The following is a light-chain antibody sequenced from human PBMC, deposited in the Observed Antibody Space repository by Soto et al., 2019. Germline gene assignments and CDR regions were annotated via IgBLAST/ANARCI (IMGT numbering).Light chain of an antibody. CDR3: SSYTSSSTVV. CDR2: DVS. V-gene: IGLV2-14*01. J-gene: IGLJ2*01. CDR1: SSDVGGYNY. Sequence: QSALTQPASVSGSPGQSITISCTGTSSDVGGYNYVSCYQQHPGKAPKLMIYDVSNRPSGVSNRFSGSKSGNTASLTNSGLQAEDEADYYCSSYTSSSTVVFGGGTKVTVL.